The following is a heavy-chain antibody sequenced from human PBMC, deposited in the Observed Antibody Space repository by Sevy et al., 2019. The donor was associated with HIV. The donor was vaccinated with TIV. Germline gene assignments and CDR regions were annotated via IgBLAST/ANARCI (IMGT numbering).Heavy chain of an antibody. CDR2: ISYDGSNK. Sequence: GGSLRLSCAASGFTFSDYGMNWFRQAPGRGLEWVAVISYDGSNKYYSDSVKGRFTISRDNWKDTLVLQMNSLRGKDTAVYYCAKVRCRFCSGGRSYYFDNWGQGTLVTVSS. V-gene: IGHV3-30*18. CDR1: GFTFSDYG. CDR3: AKVRCRFCSGGRSYYFDN. J-gene: IGHJ4*02. D-gene: IGHD2-15*01.